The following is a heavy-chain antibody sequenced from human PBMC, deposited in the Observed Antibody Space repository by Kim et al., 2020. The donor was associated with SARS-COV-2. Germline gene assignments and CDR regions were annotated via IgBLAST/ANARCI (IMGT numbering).Heavy chain of an antibody. CDR2: INHSGST. CDR3: ASSPRGRAARPGDFDY. V-gene: IGHV4-34*01. CDR1: GGSFSGYY. J-gene: IGHJ4*01. D-gene: IGHD6-6*01. Sequence: SETLSLTCAVYGGSFSGYYWSWIRQPPGKGLEWIGEINHSGSTNYNPSLKSRVTISVDTSKNQFSLKLSSVTAADTAVYYCASSPRGRAARPGDFDYWG.